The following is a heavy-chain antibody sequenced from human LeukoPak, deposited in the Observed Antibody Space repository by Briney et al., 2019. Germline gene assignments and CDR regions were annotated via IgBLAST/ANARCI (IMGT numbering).Heavy chain of an antibody. CDR3: ARCGYYDFWSGYNPATFDY. V-gene: IGHV4-39*01. Sequence: SETLSLTCTVSSGSISSSSYYWGWIRQPPGKGLEWIGSIYYSGSTYYKPSLKSRVTISVDTSKNQFSLKLSSVTAADAAVYYCARCGYYDFWSGYNPATFDYWGQGTLVTVSS. D-gene: IGHD3-3*01. CDR1: SGSISSSSYY. CDR2: IYYSGST. J-gene: IGHJ4*02.